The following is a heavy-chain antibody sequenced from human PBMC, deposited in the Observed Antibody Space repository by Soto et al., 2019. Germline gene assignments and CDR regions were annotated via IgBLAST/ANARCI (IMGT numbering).Heavy chain of an antibody. J-gene: IGHJ4*02. CDR3: ARGRYGDY. CDR1: GYAFTTYG. V-gene: IGHV1-18*01. Sequence: QVHLVQSGAEVKKPGASVKVSCQASGYAFTTYGITWVRQAPGQGLEWMGWISAHNGNTNYAQKLQGIVTVTRDTSTSTAYMELRSLRSNDTAVYYCARGRYGDYGGQGALVTVSS. D-gene: IGHD1-1*01. CDR2: ISAHNGNT.